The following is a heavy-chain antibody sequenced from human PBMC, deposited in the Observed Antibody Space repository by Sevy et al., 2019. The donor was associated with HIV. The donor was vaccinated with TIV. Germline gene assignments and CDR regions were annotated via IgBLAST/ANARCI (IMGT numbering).Heavy chain of an antibody. CDR2: ISGSGGST. V-gene: IGHV3-23*01. CDR3: AKDRVPRKNPHAFDI. D-gene: IGHD1-1*01. CDR1: GFTFSSYA. Sequence: GGSLRLSCAASGFTFSSYAMSWVRQAPGKGLEWVSAISGSGGSTYYADSVKGRFTISRDNSKNTLYLQMNSLRAEDTAVYYSAKDRVPRKNPHAFDIWGQGTMVTVSS. J-gene: IGHJ3*02.